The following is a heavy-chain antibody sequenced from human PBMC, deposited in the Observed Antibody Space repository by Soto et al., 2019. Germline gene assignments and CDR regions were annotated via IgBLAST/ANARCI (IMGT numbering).Heavy chain of an antibody. V-gene: IGHV4-39*01. CDR1: GGSISSSTYY. D-gene: IGHD6-19*01. J-gene: IGHJ4*02. CDR3: ARKSDALASKPPDY. CDR2: IEYSGRT. Sequence: QLQLQESGPGLVKPSETLSLTCTVSGGSISSSTYYWAWIRQPPGKGLEWIARIEYSGRTSYNPSLKSRVTIFVDTSKNQLSLRLNSVTVADTAVYYCARKSDALASKPPDYWGQGTLVTVSS.